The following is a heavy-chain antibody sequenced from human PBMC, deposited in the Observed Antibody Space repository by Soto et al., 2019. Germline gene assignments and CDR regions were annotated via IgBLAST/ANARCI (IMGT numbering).Heavy chain of an antibody. CDR3: AREGEYYYDRSGAFDI. D-gene: IGHD3-22*01. V-gene: IGHV4-30-2*01. CDR1: GGSISSGGYS. J-gene: IGHJ3*02. Sequence: QLQLQESGSGLVKPSQTLSLTCAVSGGSISSGGYSWSWIRQPPGKGLEWIGYIYHSGSTYYNPSLKSRVTISVDRSKNQFSLKLSSVTAADTAVYYCAREGEYYYDRSGAFDIWGQGTMVTVSS. CDR2: IYHSGST.